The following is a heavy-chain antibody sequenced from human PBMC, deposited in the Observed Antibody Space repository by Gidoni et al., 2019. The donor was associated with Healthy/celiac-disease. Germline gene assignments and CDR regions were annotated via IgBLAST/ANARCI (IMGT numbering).Heavy chain of an antibody. D-gene: IGHD1-26*01. Sequence: QVQLVQSGAEVKKPGASVKVSCKASGYTCTSYEINYVRQATGQGLEGLVWMNPTSGNSGYAQNFQGRFTMTRNTSISTAYMELSSLRSEDTAVYYWARWEPEFYYYYYGMDVWCQGTTVTVSS. CDR2: MNPTSGNS. V-gene: IGHV1-8*01. CDR3: ARWEPEFYYYYYGMDV. J-gene: IGHJ6*02. CDR1: GYTCTSYE.